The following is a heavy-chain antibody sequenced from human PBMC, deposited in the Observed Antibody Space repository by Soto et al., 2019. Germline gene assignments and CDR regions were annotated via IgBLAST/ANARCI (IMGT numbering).Heavy chain of an antibody. D-gene: IGHD3-10*01. CDR2: ISASGGSS. CDR1: GFTFDSYA. Sequence: EVPLLESGGGLVQPGGSLRLSCAASGFTFDSYAMAWVRQAPGKGLQWVSVISASGGSSDYADSVKDRFTISRDNSNNTLYLHIYSLRAEDTAVYYCAKSPRYGSRRNYFDEWGQGTLVTVSS. V-gene: IGHV3-23*01. J-gene: IGHJ4*02. CDR3: AKSPRYGSRRNYFDE.